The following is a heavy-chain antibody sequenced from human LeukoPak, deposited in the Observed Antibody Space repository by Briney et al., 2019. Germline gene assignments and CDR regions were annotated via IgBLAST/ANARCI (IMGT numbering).Heavy chain of an antibody. J-gene: IGHJ6*02. CDR3: TRGCSGGSCSRDAMDV. D-gene: IGHD2-15*01. Sequence: GESLKISFKASGYSFSSDWIAWVRQVPGKGLEWMGIIFPSYSDTTYSPSFQGEVTISADKSISTAYLQWSSLKASDTAMYYCTRGCSGGSCSRDAMDVWGQGTMVTVSS. V-gene: IGHV5-51*01. CDR1: GYSFSSDW. CDR2: IFPSYSDT.